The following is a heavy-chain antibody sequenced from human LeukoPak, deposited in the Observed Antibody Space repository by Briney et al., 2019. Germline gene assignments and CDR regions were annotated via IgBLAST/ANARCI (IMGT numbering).Heavy chain of an antibody. CDR1: GFTFSSYA. D-gene: IGHD3-10*01. V-gene: IGHV3-23*01. Sequence: GGSLRLSCAASGFTFSSYAMSWVRQAPGKGLEWVSAISASGGRTYYGDSVKGRFTISRDNSKNTLSLQMNSLRAEDTAVYYCANGPLYGSGSYGDYWGQGTLVTVSS. CDR3: ANGPLYGSGSYGDY. CDR2: ISASGGRT. J-gene: IGHJ4*02.